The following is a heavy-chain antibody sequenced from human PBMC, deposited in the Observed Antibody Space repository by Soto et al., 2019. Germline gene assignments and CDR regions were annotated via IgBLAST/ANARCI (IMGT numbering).Heavy chain of an antibody. Sequence: GASVKVSCKASGGTFSSYAISWVRQAPGQGLEWMGGIIPIFGTANYAQKFQGRVTITADESTSTAYMELSSLRSEDTAVYYCARERGFYCTNGVCHSTSGHYFDYWGQGTLVTVSS. CDR1: GGTFSSYA. D-gene: IGHD2-8*01. J-gene: IGHJ4*02. V-gene: IGHV1-69*13. CDR3: ARERGFYCTNGVCHSTSGHYFDY. CDR2: IIPIFGTA.